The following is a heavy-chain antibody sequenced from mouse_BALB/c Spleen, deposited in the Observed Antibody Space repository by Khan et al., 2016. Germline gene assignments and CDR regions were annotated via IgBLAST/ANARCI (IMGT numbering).Heavy chain of an antibody. J-gene: IGHJ3*01. CDR3: VSPFTTGVAY. D-gene: IGHD1-1*01. CDR2: INPDSSTI. CDR1: GFDFSRYW. V-gene: IGHV4-1*02. Sequence: EVKLLESGGGLVQPGGSLKLSCAASGFDFSRYWMSWVRQAPGKGLEWIGEINPDSSTINYTPSLKDKFVFSRDNAKNTLYLQLGKVRSEDSALYFCVSPFTTGVAYWGQGTLVTVSA.